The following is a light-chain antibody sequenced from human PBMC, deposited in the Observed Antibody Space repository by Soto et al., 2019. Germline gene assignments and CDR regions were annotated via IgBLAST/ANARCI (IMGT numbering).Light chain of an antibody. Sequence: EIVLTQSPATLSLSPGERATLSCRASQSVSSYLAWYQQKPGQAPRLLIYDAYNRATGIQARFSGSGSGTDFTLSIRSLEPEDFAVYYCQQRINWPLTVGGGTKVDIK. CDR3: QQRINWPLT. CDR2: DAY. CDR1: QSVSSY. J-gene: IGKJ4*01. V-gene: IGKV3-11*01.